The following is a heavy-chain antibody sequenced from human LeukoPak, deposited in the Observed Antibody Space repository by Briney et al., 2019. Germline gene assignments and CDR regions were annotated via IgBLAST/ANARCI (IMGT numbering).Heavy chain of an antibody. V-gene: IGHV4-34*01. CDR3: ARCVVPAAAGFDY. D-gene: IGHD2-2*01. J-gene: IGHJ4*02. CDR1: GGSSSGYY. Sequence: PSETLSLTCAVYGGSSSGYYWGWIRHPPGKGLEWIGEINHSGSTNYNPSLKSRVTISVDTSKNQFSLKLSSVTAADTAVYYCARCVVPAAAGFDYWGQGTLVTVSS. CDR2: INHSGST.